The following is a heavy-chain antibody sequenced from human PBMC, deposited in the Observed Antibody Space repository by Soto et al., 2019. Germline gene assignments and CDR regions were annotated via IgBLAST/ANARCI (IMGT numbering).Heavy chain of an antibody. J-gene: IGHJ5*02. Sequence: SVKVSCKASGGTFSSYTISWVRQAPGQGLEWMGRIIPILGIANYAQKFQGRVTITADKSTSTAYMELSSLRSEDTAVYYCARDHTYYDILTGPNWFDPWGQGTLVTVSS. CDR1: GGTFSSYT. CDR2: IIPILGIA. V-gene: IGHV1-69*04. CDR3: ARDHTYYDILTGPNWFDP. D-gene: IGHD3-9*01.